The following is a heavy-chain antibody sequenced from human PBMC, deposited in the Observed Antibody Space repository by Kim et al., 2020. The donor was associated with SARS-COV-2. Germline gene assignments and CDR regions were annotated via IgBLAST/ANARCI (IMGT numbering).Heavy chain of an antibody. CDR3: ARANAPGIAVAGTAY. D-gene: IGHD6-19*01. Sequence: QKFQGRVTITADKSTSTAYMELSSLRSEDTAVYYCARANAPGIAVAGTAYWGQGTLVTVSS. V-gene: IGHV1-69*02. J-gene: IGHJ4*02.